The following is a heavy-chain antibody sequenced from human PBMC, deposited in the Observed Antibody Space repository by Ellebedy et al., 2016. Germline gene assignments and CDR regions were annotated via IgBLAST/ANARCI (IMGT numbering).Heavy chain of an antibody. V-gene: IGHV1-18*01. CDR2: SNNI. CDR3: ARDTRDGVGTSGAFYDP. J-gene: IGHJ5*02. Sequence: ASVKVSCXGSGYSFIKYGISWVRQAPGQGLKWMGGSNNINHAQKFQGRVTMTTDTSTSTAYMELRSLRFDDTAVYYCARDTRDGVGTSGAFYDPWGQGTLVTVS. D-gene: IGHD4-23*01. CDR1: GYSFIKYG.